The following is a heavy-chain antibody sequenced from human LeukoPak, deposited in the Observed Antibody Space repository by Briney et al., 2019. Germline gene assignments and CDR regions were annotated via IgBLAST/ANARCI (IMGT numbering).Heavy chain of an antibody. CDR3: ARSKRGYYDSSGYFDY. CDR2: IIPIFGTA. CDR1: GGTFSSYA. Sequence: SVKVSCMASGGTFSSYAISWVRQAPGQGLEWMGGIIPIFGTANYAQKFQGRVTITTDESTSTAYMELSSLRSEDTAVYYCARSKRGYYDSSGYFDYWGQGTLVTVSS. J-gene: IGHJ4*02. D-gene: IGHD3-22*01. V-gene: IGHV1-69*05.